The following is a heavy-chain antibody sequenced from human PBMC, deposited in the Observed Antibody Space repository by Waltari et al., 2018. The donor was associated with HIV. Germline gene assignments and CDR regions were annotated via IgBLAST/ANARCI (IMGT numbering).Heavy chain of an antibody. CDR2: INSDGSST. Sequence: EVQLVESGGGLVQPGGSLRLSGAASGFTFRSYGMHWVRQVPGKGLVWDSRINSDGSSTTYADSVKGRFTISRDNAKSTLYLQMNSLRDEDTAVYYCARTFTVATISPLLHWGQGTLVTVSS. V-gene: IGHV3-74*01. D-gene: IGHD5-12*01. CDR3: ARTFTVATISPLLH. CDR1: GFTFRSYG. J-gene: IGHJ4*02.